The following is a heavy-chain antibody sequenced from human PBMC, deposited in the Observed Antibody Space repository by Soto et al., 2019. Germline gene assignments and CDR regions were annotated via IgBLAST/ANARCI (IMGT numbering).Heavy chain of an antibody. J-gene: IGHJ3*02. CDR1: GDTFTDYY. Sequence: AAVKVSCKASGDTFTDYYMYWVRQAPGQGLEWVGWINPNSGGTNYAQKFQGRVTMTRDTSISTAYMELTRLKSDDTAVYFCARDGSTSSELRAFDIWGQGTMVTVSS. D-gene: IGHD1-26*01. V-gene: IGHV1-2*02. CDR2: INPNSGGT. CDR3: ARDGSTSSELRAFDI.